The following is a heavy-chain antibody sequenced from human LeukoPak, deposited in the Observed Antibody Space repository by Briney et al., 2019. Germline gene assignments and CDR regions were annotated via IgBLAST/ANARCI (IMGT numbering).Heavy chain of an antibody. CDR1: GYSISSGYY. J-gene: IGHJ4*02. Sequence: SETLSLTCTVSGYSISSGYYWGWIRPPPGKGLEWIGSIYHSGSTYYNPSLKSRVTISVDTSKNQFSLKLSSVTAADTAVYYCARQDYGDYLPPIDYWGQGTLVTVSS. CDR2: IYHSGST. V-gene: IGHV4-38-2*02. CDR3: ARQDYGDYLPPIDY. D-gene: IGHD4-17*01.